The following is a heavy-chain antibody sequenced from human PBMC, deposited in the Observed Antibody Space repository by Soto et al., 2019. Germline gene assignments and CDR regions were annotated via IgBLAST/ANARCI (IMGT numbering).Heavy chain of an antibody. J-gene: IGHJ5*02. D-gene: IGHD5-12*01. CDR3: ARGVATIGP. V-gene: IGHV4-59*01. CDR2: IYYSGST. CDR1: GDSISSYY. Sequence: QVQLQESGPRLVKPSETLSLTCSVSGDSISSYYWSWIRQPPGKGLEWIGYIYYSGSTNYNPSFKIRVTISVDTPKNQFSLKLTSVTAADTAVYYCARGVATIGPWGQGTLVTFSS.